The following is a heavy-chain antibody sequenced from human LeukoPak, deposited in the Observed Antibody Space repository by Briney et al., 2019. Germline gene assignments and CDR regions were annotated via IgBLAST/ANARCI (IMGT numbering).Heavy chain of an antibody. Sequence: GGSLRLSCVASKFLFGTYTMNWVRQAQGKGLEWVSSIRAEGGSIYYADSVKGRFTTSRDNTKNSLSLQMKSLRAEDTGVYYCVRERSVKARQEGGHRYYYYMDVWGNGTTVTVSS. J-gene: IGHJ6*03. CDR1: KFLFGTYT. CDR2: IRAEGGSI. V-gene: IGHV3-21*04. D-gene: IGHD6-6*01. CDR3: VRERSVKARQEGGHRYYYYMDV.